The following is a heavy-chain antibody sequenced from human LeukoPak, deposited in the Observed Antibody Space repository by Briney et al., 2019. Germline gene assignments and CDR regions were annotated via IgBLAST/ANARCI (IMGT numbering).Heavy chain of an antibody. CDR1: RFTSDEYA. V-gene: IGHV3-9*02. CDR3: AKDMAYSSSWYSFDF. J-gene: IGHJ4*02. CDR2: ISWNSDSI. Sequence: RRSLRVSCAAPRFTSDEYAMHWVPQAPGKSLGWVSGISWNSDSIGYADSVKGRFTISRDNAKNSLYLQMNSLRAEDTALYYCAKDMAYSSSWYSFDFWGQGTLVTVSS. D-gene: IGHD6-13*01.